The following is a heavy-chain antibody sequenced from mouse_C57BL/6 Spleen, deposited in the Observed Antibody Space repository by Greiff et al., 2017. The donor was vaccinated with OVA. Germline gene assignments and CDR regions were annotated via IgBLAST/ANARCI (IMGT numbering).Heavy chain of an antibody. J-gene: IGHJ1*03. V-gene: IGHV1-82*01. Sequence: QVQLQQSGPELVKPGASVKISCKASGYAFSSSWMNWVKQRPGKGLEWIGRLYPGDGDTNYNGKFKGKATLTADKSSSTAYMQLSSLTAEDSAVYFCASHYYGSSYGIVWGTGTTVTVSS. CDR2: LYPGDGDT. CDR3: ASHYYGSSYGIV. D-gene: IGHD1-1*01. CDR1: GYAFSSSW.